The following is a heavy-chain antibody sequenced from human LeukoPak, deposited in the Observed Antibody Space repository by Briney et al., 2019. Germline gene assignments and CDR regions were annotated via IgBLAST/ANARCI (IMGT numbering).Heavy chain of an antibody. Sequence: SETLSLTCTVSGGSISGYYWSWIRQPPGKGLEWIGHFYDTGYTDYNPSLKTRVTISVDTSKNQFSLRLSSVTAADTAVYYCARLIGGSDAFDIWGQGTMVTVSS. J-gene: IGHJ3*02. D-gene: IGHD3-16*01. CDR2: FYDTGYT. CDR3: ARLIGGSDAFDI. V-gene: IGHV4-59*01. CDR1: GGSISGYY.